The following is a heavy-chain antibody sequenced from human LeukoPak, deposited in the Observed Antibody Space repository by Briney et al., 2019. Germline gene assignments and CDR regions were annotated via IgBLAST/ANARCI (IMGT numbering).Heavy chain of an antibody. CDR3: ARGGGVTYYDSTGYLWYFDY. D-gene: IGHD3-22*01. J-gene: IGHJ4*02. Sequence: PSEPLSLTCTVSGGSISSHYWSWIRQPPGKGREWIGYIYSSGSTKFNPSLKSRVTISVHTSKNQFSLKLSSVTAADTAVYYCARGGGVTYYDSTGYLWYFDYWGQGTLVTVSS. V-gene: IGHV4-59*11. CDR2: IYSSGST. CDR1: GGSISSHY.